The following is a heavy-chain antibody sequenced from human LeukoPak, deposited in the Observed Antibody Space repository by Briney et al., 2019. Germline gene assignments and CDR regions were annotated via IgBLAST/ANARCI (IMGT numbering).Heavy chain of an antibody. CDR2: IYWDDDK. Sequence: SGPTLVNPTQTLTLTCAFSGFSLTTRGVGVGWIRQPPGKALEWLALIYWDDDKRYSPSLKSRLTITKDTSKKQVVLTVTSLDPVDTATYYCARLAYYDNSGSSRPFDIWGQGTLVTVSS. J-gene: IGHJ4*02. CDR3: ARLAYYDNSGSSRPFDI. D-gene: IGHD3-22*01. V-gene: IGHV2-5*02. CDR1: GFSLTTRGVG.